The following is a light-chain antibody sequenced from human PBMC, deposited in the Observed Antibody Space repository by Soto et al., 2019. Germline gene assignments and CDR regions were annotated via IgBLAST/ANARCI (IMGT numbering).Light chain of an antibody. Sequence: QPVLTQSPSASASLGSSVKLTCTLSSGHSSYIIAWHQQQPGKAPRYLMKLEGSGSYNKGSGVPDRFSGSSSGAERYLTISNLQFEDEADYYCETWDFNTRVFGGGTKLTVL. J-gene: IGLJ3*02. V-gene: IGLV4-60*02. CDR3: ETWDFNTRV. CDR1: SGHSSYI. CDR2: LEGSGSY.